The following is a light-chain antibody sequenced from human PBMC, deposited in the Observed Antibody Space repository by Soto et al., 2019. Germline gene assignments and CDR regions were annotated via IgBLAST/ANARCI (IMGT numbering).Light chain of an antibody. CDR1: QSVSSSY. V-gene: IGKV3-20*01. Sequence: EIVLTQSPGTLSLSPGERATLSCRASQSVSSSYLAWYQQKPGQAPRLLIYGASSRATGIPDRFSGSGSGTDFTLTITRLEPEDVAVYYCQQYGRSPGLFTFGPGTKVDIK. CDR2: GAS. CDR3: QQYGRSPGLFT. J-gene: IGKJ3*01.